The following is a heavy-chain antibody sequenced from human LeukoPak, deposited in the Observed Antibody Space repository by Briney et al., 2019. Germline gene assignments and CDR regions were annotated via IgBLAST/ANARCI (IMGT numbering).Heavy chain of an antibody. CDR2: IYYSGST. J-gene: IGHJ4*02. D-gene: IGHD3-3*01. Sequence: SETLSLTCTVSGGSISSSSYYWGWIRQPPGKGLEWIGSIYYSGSTYYNPSLKSRVTISVDTSKNQFSLKLNSVTAADTAVYYCARRITIFAFDYWGQGTLVTASS. CDR3: ARRITIFAFDY. CDR1: GGSISSSSYY. V-gene: IGHV4-39*01.